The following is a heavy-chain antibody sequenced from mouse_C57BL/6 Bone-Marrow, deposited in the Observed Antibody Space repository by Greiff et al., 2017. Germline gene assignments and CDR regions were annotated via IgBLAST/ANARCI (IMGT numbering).Heavy chain of an antibody. Sequence: QVQLLQSGAELARPGASVKLSCKASGFTFTSYGISWVKQRPGQGLEWIGEIYPGSGNTYYNEKFKGKATLTADKSSSTAYMELRSLTSEDSAVXVCARRVPGGYFDVWGTGTTVTVSS. J-gene: IGHJ1*03. V-gene: IGHV1-81*01. CDR1: GFTFTSYG. CDR2: IYPGSGNT. CDR3: ARRVPGGYFDV. D-gene: IGHD2-14*01.